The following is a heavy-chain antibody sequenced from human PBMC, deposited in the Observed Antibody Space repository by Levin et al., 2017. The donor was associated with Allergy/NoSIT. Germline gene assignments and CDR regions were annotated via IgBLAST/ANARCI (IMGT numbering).Heavy chain of an antibody. J-gene: IGHJ6*03. CDR1: GFTFSDFW. CDR2: IKEDGREK. D-gene: IGHD6-6*01. V-gene: IGHV3-7*03. CDR3: ARDRSSSYRYYMGV. Sequence: GESLKISCAASGFTFSDFWMNWVRQAPGKGLEWVANIKEDGREKFYVDSVKGRFTISRDNARNSLYLQMSSLRAEATAVYYCARDRSSSYRYYMGVWGKGTSVTVSS.